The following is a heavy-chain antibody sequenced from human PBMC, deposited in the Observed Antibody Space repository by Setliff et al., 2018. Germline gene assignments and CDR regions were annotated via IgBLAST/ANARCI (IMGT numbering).Heavy chain of an antibody. D-gene: IGHD2-15*01. J-gene: IGHJ4*02. CDR1: GFTFTSYW. CDR2: IWDDGGYK. Sequence: GGSLRLYCAASGFTFTSYWMHWVRQAPGKGLVWVAIIWDDGGYKYHADYVKGRFTISRDNSKNTLYLQMNSLRPEDTAVYYCAGRRANAASFDHWGQGALVTVSS. V-gene: IGHV3-30*02. CDR3: AGRRANAASFDH.